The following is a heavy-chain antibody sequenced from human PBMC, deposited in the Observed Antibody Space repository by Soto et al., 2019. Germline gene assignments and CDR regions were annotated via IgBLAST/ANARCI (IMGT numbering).Heavy chain of an antibody. CDR1: GYTFTSYG. Sequence: GASVKVSCKASGYTFTSYGISWVRQAPGQGLEWMGWISAYNGNTNYAQKLQGRVTMTTDTSTSTAYMELRSLRSDDTAVYYCARDLGRRRWLLAYYWYFDLWGRGTLVTVSS. CDR3: ARDLGRRRWLLAYYWYFDL. V-gene: IGHV1-18*01. D-gene: IGHD1-26*01. CDR2: ISAYNGNT. J-gene: IGHJ2*01.